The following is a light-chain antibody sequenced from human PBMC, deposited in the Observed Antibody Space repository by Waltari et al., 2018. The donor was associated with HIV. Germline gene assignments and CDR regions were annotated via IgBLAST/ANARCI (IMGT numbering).Light chain of an antibody. J-gene: IGKJ5*01. Sequence: EIVMTQSPDTLSVSPGERATLSCRASQSLGDNLAWYQQKPGQTPRLLIYETSARAAGVPARFSGSGSGTEFTLTISSLQSEDCATYHCQQYNKWPITFGQGTRLEI. CDR1: QSLGDN. V-gene: IGKV3-15*01. CDR3: QQYNKWPIT. CDR2: ETS.